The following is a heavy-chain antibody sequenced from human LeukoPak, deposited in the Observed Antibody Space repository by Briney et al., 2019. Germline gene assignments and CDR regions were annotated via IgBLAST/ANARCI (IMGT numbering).Heavy chain of an antibody. CDR2: VSSDGRDK. D-gene: IGHD2-8*01. CDR1: GFTFSGYA. CDR3: ATDNAY. V-gene: IGHV3-30*03. Sequence: PGGSLRLSCAASGFTFSGYAIHWVRQAPGKGLGWVAVVSSDGRDKHHADSVKGRFTISRDNSKNTLYLQTNSLRDEDTAVYYCATDNAYWGQGTLVTVSS. J-gene: IGHJ4*02.